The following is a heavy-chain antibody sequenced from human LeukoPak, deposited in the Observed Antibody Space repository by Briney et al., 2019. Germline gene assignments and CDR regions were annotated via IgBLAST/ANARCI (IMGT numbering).Heavy chain of an antibody. CDR2: IKQDGSDK. J-gene: IGHJ5*02. CDR3: ARVSVMVRSWWFDP. D-gene: IGHD5-18*01. V-gene: IGHV3-7*01. Sequence: GGSLRLSCAASGFTFSSYEMNWVRQAPGKGLEWVANIKQDGSDKYYVDSVKGRFTISRDNAKKSLYLQMNSLRAEDTAIYYCARVSVMVRSWWFDPWGQGTLVTVSS. CDR1: GFTFSSYE.